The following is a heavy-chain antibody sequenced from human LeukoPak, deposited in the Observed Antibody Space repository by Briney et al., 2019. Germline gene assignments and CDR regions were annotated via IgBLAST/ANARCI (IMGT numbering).Heavy chain of an antibody. J-gene: IGHJ4*02. CDR3: ARDKKTASPYYFDC. CDR1: GYTFTGYY. Sequence: VASVKVSCKASGYTFTGYYIHWVRQAPGQGLEWMAWINPNSGGTNFAQKFQGRLTMTRDTSISTAYMELSRLRSDDTAVYYCARDKKTASPYYFDCWGQGTLVTVSS. V-gene: IGHV1-2*02. CDR2: INPNSGGT. D-gene: IGHD6-25*01.